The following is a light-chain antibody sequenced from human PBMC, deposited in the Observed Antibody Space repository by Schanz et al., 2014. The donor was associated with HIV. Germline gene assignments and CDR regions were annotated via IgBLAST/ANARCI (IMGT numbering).Light chain of an antibody. CDR1: SSNIGSNT. V-gene: IGLV1-44*01. CDR3: AAWDDNLNGVV. J-gene: IGLJ2*01. CDR2: DDN. Sequence: QSVVTQPPSASGTPGQRVTISCSGSSSNIGSNTVNWYQQLPGTAPKLLIYDDNQRPSGVPDRFSGSKSGTSVSLAISGLQSEDEADYYCAAWDDNLNGVVFGGGTKLTVL.